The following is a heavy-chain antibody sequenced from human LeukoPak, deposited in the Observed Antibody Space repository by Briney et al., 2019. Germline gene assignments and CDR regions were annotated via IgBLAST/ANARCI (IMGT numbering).Heavy chain of an antibody. CDR3: ARDCPGRDGYFTGFDY. J-gene: IGHJ4*02. V-gene: IGHV4-39*07. Sequence: PSGTLSLTCTVSGGSISSSAYYWGWIRQPPGKGLEWIVTVYYVGNTYYNPSLKSRVTISIDTPKNQFSLKLSSVTAADTAVYYCARDCPGRDGYFTGFDYWGQGTLVTVSS. CDR1: GGSISSSAYY. D-gene: IGHD5-24*01. CDR2: VYYVGNT.